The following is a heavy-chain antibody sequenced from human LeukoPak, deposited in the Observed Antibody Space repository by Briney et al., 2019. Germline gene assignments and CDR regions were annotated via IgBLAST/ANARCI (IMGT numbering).Heavy chain of an antibody. D-gene: IGHD3-10*01. V-gene: IGHV2-5*02. CDR1: GFSLSTSGVG. Sequence: SGPTLVNPTQTLTLTCTFSGFSLSTSGVGVRWIRQPPGKALEWLPLIYWDDDKRYSPSLKSRLTITKDTSKNQVVLTMTNMDPVDTATYYCALFGESDAFDIWGQGTMVTVSS. CDR3: ALFGESDAFDI. J-gene: IGHJ3*02. CDR2: IYWDDDK.